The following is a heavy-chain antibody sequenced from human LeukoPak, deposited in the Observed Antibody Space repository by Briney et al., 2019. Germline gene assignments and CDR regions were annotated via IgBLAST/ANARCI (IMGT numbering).Heavy chain of an antibody. Sequence: SVKVSCKASGGTFISYAISWVRQAPGQGLEWMGGIIPIFGTANYAQKSQGRVTMTTDTSTSTAYMELRSLRSDDTAVYYCARRYGDYRHCDYWGQGTLVTVSS. D-gene: IGHD4-17*01. CDR1: GGTFISYA. V-gene: IGHV1-69*05. J-gene: IGHJ4*02. CDR3: ARRYGDYRHCDY. CDR2: IIPIFGTA.